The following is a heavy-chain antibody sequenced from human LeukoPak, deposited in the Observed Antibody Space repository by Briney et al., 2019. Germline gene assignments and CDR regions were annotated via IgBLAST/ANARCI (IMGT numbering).Heavy chain of an antibody. V-gene: IGHV4-30-4*01. Sequence: PSETLSLTCTVSGGSISSGDYYWSWIRQPPEKGLEWIGYIYYSGSTYYNPSLKSRVTISVDTSKNQFSLKLSSVTAADTAVYYCASFYGDYVDDYWGQGTLVTVSS. D-gene: IGHD4-17*01. J-gene: IGHJ4*02. CDR1: GGSISSGDYY. CDR2: IYYSGST. CDR3: ASFYGDYVDDY.